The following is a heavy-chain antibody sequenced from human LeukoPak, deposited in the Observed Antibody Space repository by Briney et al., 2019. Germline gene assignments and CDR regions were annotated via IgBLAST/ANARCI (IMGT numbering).Heavy chain of an antibody. CDR1: GFTFSSYD. V-gene: IGHV3-13*04. J-gene: IGHJ6*02. CDR2: IGTAGDT. Sequence: PGGSLRLFCAASGFTFSSYDMHWVRQATGKGLEWVSAIGTAGDTYYPGSVKGRFTISRENAKNSLYLQMNSLRAGDTAVYYCARVMVRRGIDFGMDVWGQGTTVTVSS. CDR3: ARVMVRRGIDFGMDV. D-gene: IGHD3-10*01.